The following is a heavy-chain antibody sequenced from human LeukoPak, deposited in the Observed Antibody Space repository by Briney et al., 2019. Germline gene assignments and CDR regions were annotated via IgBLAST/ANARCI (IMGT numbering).Heavy chain of an antibody. J-gene: IGHJ4*02. CDR2: IWYDGSNK. CDR3: ARTWDPYSSGWFMEHPYSDY. Sequence: GGSLRLSCAASGFTFSSYGMHWVRQAPGKGLEWVAVIWYDGSNKYYADSVKGRFTISRDNSKNTLYLQMNSLRAEDTAVYYCARTWDPYSSGWFMEHPYSDYWGQGTLVTVSS. CDR1: GFTFSSYG. V-gene: IGHV3-33*01. D-gene: IGHD6-19*01.